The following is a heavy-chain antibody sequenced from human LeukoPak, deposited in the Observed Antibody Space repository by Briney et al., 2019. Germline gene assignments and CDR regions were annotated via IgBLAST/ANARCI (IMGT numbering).Heavy chain of an antibody. J-gene: IGHJ4*02. CDR3: ARDRHSSGWLDYFDY. V-gene: IGHV4-31*03. Sequence: SQTLSLTCTVSVGSISSVGYYWSRVRQHPGKGLEWIGYIYYSGSTYYHPSLKSRVTISVDTSKNQFSLKLSSVTAAHTAVYYCARDRHSSGWLDYFDYGGQRTLVTVPS. CDR2: IYYSGST. D-gene: IGHD6-19*01. CDR1: VGSISSVGYY.